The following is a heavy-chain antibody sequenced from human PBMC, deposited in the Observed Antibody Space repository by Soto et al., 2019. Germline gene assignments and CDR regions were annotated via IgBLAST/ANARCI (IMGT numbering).Heavy chain of an antibody. CDR2: SSTYSSRT. Sequence: GASVKVSCKASGYTLTSYDISWVRQAPGQGLEWMGWSSTYSSRTNYAQKFRDRVTMTTDTSTSTAYMELRSLRSDDTAVYYRARVAPLKYCSSTSCYRDYYYYYMDVWGKGTTVTVSS. CDR1: GYTLTSYD. CDR3: ARVAPLKYCSSTSCYRDYYYYYMDV. D-gene: IGHD2-2*02. J-gene: IGHJ6*03. V-gene: IGHV1-18*01.